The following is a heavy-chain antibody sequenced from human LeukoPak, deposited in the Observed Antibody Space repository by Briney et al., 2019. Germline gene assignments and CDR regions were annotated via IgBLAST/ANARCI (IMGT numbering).Heavy chain of an antibody. CDR2: ISSSSSTI. V-gene: IGHV3-48*01. J-gene: IGHJ4*02. CDR3: ASVGHCTSSSCPYYFDY. CDR1: GLTFSDYS. Sequence: GGSLRLSCAASGLTFSDYSMNWVRQAPGKGLEWVSYISSSSSTISYADSVKGRFTISRDNAKNSLFLQMNSLRAEDTAVYYCASVGHCTSSSCPYYFDYWGQRTLVTVSS. D-gene: IGHD2-2*03.